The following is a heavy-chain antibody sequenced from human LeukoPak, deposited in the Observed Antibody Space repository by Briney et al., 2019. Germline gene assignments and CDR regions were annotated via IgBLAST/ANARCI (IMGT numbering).Heavy chain of an antibody. CDR1: GYTFTGYY. D-gene: IGHD3-9*01. V-gene: IGHV1-2*02. Sequence: ASVKVSCKASGYTFTGYYMHWVRQAPGQGLEWMGWINPNSGGTNYAQKFQGRVTMTRDTSISTAYMELSRLRSDDTAVYYCARAWRVFSLRYFDSGPGDWGRGTLVTVSS. J-gene: IGHJ4*02. CDR2: INPNSGGT. CDR3: ARAWRVFSLRYFDSGPGD.